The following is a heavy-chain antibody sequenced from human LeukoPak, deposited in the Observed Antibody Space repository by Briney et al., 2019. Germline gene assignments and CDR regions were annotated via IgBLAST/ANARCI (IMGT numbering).Heavy chain of an antibody. V-gene: IGHV4-38-2*02. Sequence: KPSETLSLTCTVSGYSINDGYYWGWIRQPPGKGLEWIGSIYHSGNTFYNPSLKSRVTISVDTSKNQFSLKLSSVTAADTAVYYCARGYRPRYCSGGSCYSNPGYFQHWGQGTLVTVSS. CDR2: IYHSGNT. D-gene: IGHD2-15*01. CDR1: GYSINDGYY. J-gene: IGHJ1*01. CDR3: ARGYRPRYCSGGSCYSNPGYFQH.